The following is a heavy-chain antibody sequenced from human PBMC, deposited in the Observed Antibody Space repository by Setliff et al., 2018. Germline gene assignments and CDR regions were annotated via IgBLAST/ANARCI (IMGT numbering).Heavy chain of an antibody. D-gene: IGHD6-19*01. CDR2: IYTSWST. CDR1: DDSISSRHYY. V-gene: IGHV4-61*09. CDR3: ARASSGWYSAYYYYMDV. Sequence: SETLSLTCTVSDDSISSRHYYWSWVRQPAGKGLEWLGQIYTSWSTNYNPSLKGRATLSIDASKRQFSLNLTSVTAADTAVYYCARASSGWYSAYYYYMDVWGKGTSVTSP. J-gene: IGHJ6*03.